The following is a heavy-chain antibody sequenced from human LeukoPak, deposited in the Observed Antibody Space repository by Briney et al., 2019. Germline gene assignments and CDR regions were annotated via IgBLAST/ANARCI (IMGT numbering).Heavy chain of an antibody. CDR2: LSYDGRNK. V-gene: IGHV3-30*18. CDR3: AKDSDSYASDYYFDY. Sequence: HPGGSLRLSCAASGFTFSSYGMHWVRQAPGKGLEWLAVLSYDGRNKYYADSVKGRFTISRDNSKNTLYLQMNSLRAEDTAVYYCAKDSDSYASDYYFDYWGQGTLVTVSS. D-gene: IGHD5-18*01. CDR1: GFTFSSYG. J-gene: IGHJ4*02.